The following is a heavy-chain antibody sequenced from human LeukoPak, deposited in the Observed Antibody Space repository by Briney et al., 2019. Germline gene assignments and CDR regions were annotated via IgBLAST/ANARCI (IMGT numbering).Heavy chain of an antibody. Sequence: SETLSLTCTVSGGSISSYYWSWIRQPPGKGLEWIGYIYYSGSTNYNPSLKSRVTISVDTSKNQFSLKLSSVTAADTAVYYCARVGNYDFWSGYYSSPDRSEYWGQGTLVTVSS. CDR1: GGSISSYY. D-gene: IGHD3-3*01. V-gene: IGHV4-59*01. CDR2: IYYSGST. CDR3: ARVGNYDFWSGYYSSPDRSEY. J-gene: IGHJ4*02.